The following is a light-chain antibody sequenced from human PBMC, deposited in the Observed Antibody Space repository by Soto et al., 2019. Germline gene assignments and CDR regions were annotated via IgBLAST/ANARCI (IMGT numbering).Light chain of an antibody. J-gene: IGLJ2*01. V-gene: IGLV1-51*02. Sequence: QSVLTQPPSVSAAPGQKVTISGSGSSSNIENNIVSWYQQLPGTAPKLLIHEDNKRPSGIPDRFSGSKSGTSATLGITGLQTGDEADYYCASWDSSLSAGVFGGGTKLTVL. CDR3: ASWDSSLSAGV. CDR1: SSNIENNI. CDR2: EDN.